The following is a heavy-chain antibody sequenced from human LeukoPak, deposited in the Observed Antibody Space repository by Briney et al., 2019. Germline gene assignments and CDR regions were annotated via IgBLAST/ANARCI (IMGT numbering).Heavy chain of an antibody. J-gene: IGHJ4*02. V-gene: IGHV3-9*03. CDR1: GFTFVDYI. CDR3: ARRAGAYSHTYDY. D-gene: IGHD4/OR15-4a*01. Sequence: PGGFLILSCAASGFTFVDYIMHWVRKAPGEGLEVNLSIIWNSGNIGYADSVKGRFTISIDNSKNTISLQMNSLRGEDMSVYYCARRAGAYSHTYDYYGQGTLVTDSS. CDR2: IIWNSGNI.